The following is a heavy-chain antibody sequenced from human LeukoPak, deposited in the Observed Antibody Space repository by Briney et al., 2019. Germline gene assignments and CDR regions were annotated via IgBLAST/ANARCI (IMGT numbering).Heavy chain of an antibody. CDR1: VGSISSYY. CDR3: ARFEFRDDSSGYSDY. J-gene: IGHJ4*02. V-gene: IGHV4-59*01. Sequence: SETLSLTCTVSVGSISSYYWSWIRQSPGKGLVWIGSINNSGSTNYSPSLKSRVTLSVDTSKNQFSLKVYSVTAADTAVYYCARFEFRDDSSGYSDYWGQGTLVTVSS. D-gene: IGHD3-22*01. CDR2: INNSGST.